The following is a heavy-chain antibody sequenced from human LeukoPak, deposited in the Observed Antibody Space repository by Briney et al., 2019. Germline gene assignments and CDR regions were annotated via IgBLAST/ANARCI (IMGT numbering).Heavy chain of an antibody. V-gene: IGHV3-7*03. CDR1: GFNFRYFW. CDR3: VRDRCSSTSCHDSPNWFDP. J-gene: IGHJ5*02. Sequence: GGSLRLSCLGSGFNFRYFWMSWVRQAPGKGLEWVANINHDGRETYYADSVKGRFTISRDNAKNSLYLQMNSLRAEDTALYYCVRDRCSSTSCHDSPNWFDPWGQGTLVTVSS. D-gene: IGHD2-2*01. CDR2: INHDGRET.